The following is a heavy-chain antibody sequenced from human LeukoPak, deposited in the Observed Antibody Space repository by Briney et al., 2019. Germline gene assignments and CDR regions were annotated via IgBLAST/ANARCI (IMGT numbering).Heavy chain of an antibody. D-gene: IGHD3-3*01. CDR2: IIPIFGTA. Sequence: GASVKVSCKASGGTFSSYAISWVRQAPGQGLEWMGGIIPIFGTANYAQKFQGRVTITTDESTSTAYMELSSLRSEDTAVYYCAREAAIIATYYDFWSGYYDYWGQGTLVTVSS. CDR3: AREAAIIATYYDFWSGYYDY. CDR1: GGTFSSYA. V-gene: IGHV1-69*05. J-gene: IGHJ4*02.